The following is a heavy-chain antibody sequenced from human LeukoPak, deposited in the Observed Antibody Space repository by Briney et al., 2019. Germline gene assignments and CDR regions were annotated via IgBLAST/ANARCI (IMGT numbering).Heavy chain of an antibody. D-gene: IGHD6-6*01. CDR1: GYTFTSYG. CDR3: ARGTRSIAARPVWFDP. Sequence: ASVKVSCKASGYTFTSYGISWVRQAPGQGLEWMGWISAYNGNTNYAQKLQGRVTMTTDTSTSTAYMELRSLRSDDTAVYYCARGTRSIAARPVWFDPWGQGTLVTVSS. J-gene: IGHJ5*02. CDR2: ISAYNGNT. V-gene: IGHV1-18*01.